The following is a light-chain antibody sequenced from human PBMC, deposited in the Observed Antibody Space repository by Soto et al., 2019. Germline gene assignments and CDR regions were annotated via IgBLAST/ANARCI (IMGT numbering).Light chain of an antibody. V-gene: IGKV1-39*01. CDR3: QQSYNTSRN. J-gene: IGKJ2*02. CDR1: QSISMY. CDR2: GAS. Sequence: DIQMTQSPSSLSASVGDRVTITCRASQSISMYLTWYQQKPGKAPKLLIYGASRLQSGVPSRFSGSGSGTDFTLNIRSLQPDDFETYYSQQSYNTSRNFGQGTKVDIK.